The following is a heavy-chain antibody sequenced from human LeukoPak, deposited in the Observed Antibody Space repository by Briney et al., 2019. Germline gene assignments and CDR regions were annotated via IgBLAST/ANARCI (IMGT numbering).Heavy chain of an antibody. Sequence: GGSLRLSCGASEFTFSTYLMSWVRQAPGKGLEWVANINQDGSERYLVDSVKGRFTISRDNAKNSLYLRMNSLRAEDTAVYYCARAVAARSFYFDYWGQGTLVTVSS. V-gene: IGHV3-7*01. J-gene: IGHJ4*02. D-gene: IGHD4-23*01. CDR1: EFTFSTYL. CDR3: ARAVAARSFYFDY. CDR2: INQDGSER.